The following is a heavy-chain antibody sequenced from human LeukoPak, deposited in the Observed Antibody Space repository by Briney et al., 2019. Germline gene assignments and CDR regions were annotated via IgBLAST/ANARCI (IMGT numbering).Heavy chain of an antibody. D-gene: IGHD3-10*01. CDR3: ARVYYYGSGRPFDY. CDR2: INHSGST. V-gene: IGHV4-34*01. CDR1: GGSSSGYY. Sequence: PSETLSLTCAVYGGSSSGYYWSWIRQPPGKGLEWIGEINHSGSTNYNPSLKSRVTISVDTSKNQFSLKLSSVTAADTAVYYCARVYYYGSGRPFDYWGQGTLVTVSS. J-gene: IGHJ4*02.